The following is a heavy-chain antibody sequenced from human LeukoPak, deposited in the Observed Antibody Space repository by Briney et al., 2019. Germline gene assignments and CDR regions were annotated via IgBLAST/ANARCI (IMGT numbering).Heavy chain of an antibody. V-gene: IGHV4-59*01. D-gene: IGHD3-22*01. CDR2: IYYSGST. Sequence: SETLSLTCTVSGGSISSYYWSWIRQPPGKGLEWMGYIYYSGSTNYNPSLKSRVTISVDTSKNQFSLKLSSVTAADTAVYYCAREVVHYDSSGYLDYWGQGTLVTVSS. J-gene: IGHJ4*02. CDR3: AREVVHYDSSGYLDY. CDR1: GGSISSYY.